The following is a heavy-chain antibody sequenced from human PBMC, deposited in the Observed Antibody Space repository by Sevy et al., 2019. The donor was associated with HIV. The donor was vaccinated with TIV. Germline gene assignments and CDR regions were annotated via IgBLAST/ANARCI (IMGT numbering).Heavy chain of an antibody. CDR2: INQDGSEK. V-gene: IGHV3-7*01. Sequence: GGSLRLSCSTSGFTFNSYWLTWVRQAPGKGLEWVANINQDGSEKNYVDSVKGRFTISRDKAKKSVFLQMRALRAADTGVYDCAREGSSYDTYENHYGMDVWGQGTTVTVSS. CDR3: AREGSSYDTYENHYGMDV. CDR1: GFTFNSYW. D-gene: IGHD3-3*01. J-gene: IGHJ6*02.